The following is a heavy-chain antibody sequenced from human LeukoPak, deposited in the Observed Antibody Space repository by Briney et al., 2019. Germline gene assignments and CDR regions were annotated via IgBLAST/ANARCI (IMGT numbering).Heavy chain of an antibody. CDR3: ARSGRGTYYYFDL. CDR1: SYTFTRYG. CDR2: ISGSNGNT. Sequence: EASVKVSCKASSYTFTRYGISWVRQAPGQGLEWMGWISGSNGNTNYAQKFQGRVSMTADTSTSTAYMELRSLRSDDMAVYYCARSGRGTYYYFDLWGQGTLVTVSS. D-gene: IGHD1-26*01. J-gene: IGHJ4*02. V-gene: IGHV1-18*03.